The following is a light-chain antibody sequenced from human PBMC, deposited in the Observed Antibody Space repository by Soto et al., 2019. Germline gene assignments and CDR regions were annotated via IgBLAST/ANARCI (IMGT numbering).Light chain of an antibody. CDR1: QSVSSNY. Sequence: EIVLTPSPGTLSLSPVERATFSCRASQSVSSNYLAWYQQKPGQAPRLLIYGAFKRATGIPDRFSGSGSGTDFTLTISRVEPEDFAVYCCQQYGSSPRTFGQGTKVDIK. CDR2: GAF. J-gene: IGKJ1*01. CDR3: QQYGSSPRT. V-gene: IGKV3-20*01.